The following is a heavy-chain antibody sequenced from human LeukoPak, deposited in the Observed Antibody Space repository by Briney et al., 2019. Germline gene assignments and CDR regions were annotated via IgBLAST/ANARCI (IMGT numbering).Heavy chain of an antibody. CDR2: ISYDGSNK. CDR3: AQQVGYCSSGSCYFTY. V-gene: IGHV3-30*03. CDR1: GFTFSSYG. J-gene: IGHJ1*01. D-gene: IGHD2-15*01. Sequence: GRSLRLSCAASGFTFSSYGMHWVRQAPGKGLEWVAVISYDGSNKYYADSVKGRFTISRDKSKNTLSLQMNSLRAEDTAVYYCAQQVGYCSSGSCYFTYWGQATLVTVPS.